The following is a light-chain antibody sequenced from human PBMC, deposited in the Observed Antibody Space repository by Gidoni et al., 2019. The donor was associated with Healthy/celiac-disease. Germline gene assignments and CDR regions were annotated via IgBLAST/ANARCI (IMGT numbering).Light chain of an antibody. Sequence: DIQMTQSPSTRAASVGDRVTIPCRASQSLSSWLAWYQQKPGKAPKLLIYEASSLESGVPSRFSGSGSGTEFTLTISSLQPDDFATYYCKQYNSYSWTFGQGTKVEIK. CDR1: QSLSSW. J-gene: IGKJ1*01. CDR3: KQYNSYSWT. V-gene: IGKV1-5*01. CDR2: EAS.